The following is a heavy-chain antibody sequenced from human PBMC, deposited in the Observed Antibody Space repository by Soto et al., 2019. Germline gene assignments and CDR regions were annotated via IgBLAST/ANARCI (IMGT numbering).Heavy chain of an antibody. J-gene: IGHJ4*02. D-gene: IGHD3-16*01. V-gene: IGHV3-7*04. CDR3: ARGVAGAPGIDY. CDR1: GCTFNTHC. Sequence: PGGSLRLSCTASGCTFNTHCITWVRQAPGKGLEWVTNIKQDAREKHYVDSVKGRFTISRDNAKNSLYLQMNSLRAEDTAVYYCARGVAGAPGIDYWGQGTLVTVSS. CDR2: IKQDAREK.